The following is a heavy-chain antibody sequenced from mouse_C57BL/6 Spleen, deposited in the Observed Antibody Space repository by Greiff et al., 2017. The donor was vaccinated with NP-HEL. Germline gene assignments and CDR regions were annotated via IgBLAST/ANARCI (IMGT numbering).Heavy chain of an antibody. J-gene: IGHJ4*01. CDR2: IYPGDGDT. D-gene: IGHD1-1*01. V-gene: IGHV1-82*01. Sequence: QVQLQQSGPELVKPGASVKISCKASGYAFSSSWMNWVKQRPGKGLEWIGRIYPGDGDTNYNGKFKGKATLTADKSSSTAYMQLSSLTSEDSAVYFCANYYDAMDYWGQGTSVTVSS. CDR3: ANYYDAMDY. CDR1: GYAFSSSW.